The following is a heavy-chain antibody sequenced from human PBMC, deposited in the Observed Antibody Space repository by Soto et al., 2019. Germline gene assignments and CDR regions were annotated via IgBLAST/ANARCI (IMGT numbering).Heavy chain of an antibody. Sequence: EVQLLESGGGLVQPGGSLRLSCAASEFTFSRYAMSWVRQAPGKGLEWVSAISGTGISTYYADSVKGRFTISRDNSKNTLYLQMNSLRAVDTAVYYCATYVQIWFPSQHPYLEYWGQGSLVTVSS. V-gene: IGHV3-23*01. CDR1: EFTFSRYA. CDR3: ATYVQIWFPSQHPYLEY. D-gene: IGHD5-18*01. J-gene: IGHJ4*02. CDR2: ISGTGIST.